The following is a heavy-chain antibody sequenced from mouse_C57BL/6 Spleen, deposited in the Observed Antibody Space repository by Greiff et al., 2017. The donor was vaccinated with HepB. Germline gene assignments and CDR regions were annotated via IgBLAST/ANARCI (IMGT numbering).Heavy chain of an antibody. D-gene: IGHD2-4*01. CDR1: GYTFTDYY. CDR2: IFPGSGST. Sequence: QVQLQQSGPELVKPGASVKISCKASGYTFTDYYINWVKQRPGQGLEWIGWIFPGSGSTYYNEKFKGKATLTVDKSSSTAYMLLSSLTSEDSAVYFCARLGGLRREGHYFDYWGQGTTLTVSS. V-gene: IGHV1-75*01. J-gene: IGHJ2*01. CDR3: ARLGGLRREGHYFDY.